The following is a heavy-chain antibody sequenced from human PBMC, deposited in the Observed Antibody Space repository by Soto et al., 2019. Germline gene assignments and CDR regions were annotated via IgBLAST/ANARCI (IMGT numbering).Heavy chain of an antibody. D-gene: IGHD5-12*01. CDR3: SLRPNYYYYDMDV. CDR2: INHSGST. J-gene: IGHJ6*03. V-gene: IGHV4-34*01. Sequence: QVQLQQWGAGLLKPSETLSLTCAVYGGSFSGYYWSWIRQPPGKGLEWIGEINHSGSTNYNPSLKSRVTISVDTSKNQFTLKLSSVTAADTAVYYCSLRPNYYYYDMDVWGKGTTVTVSS. CDR1: GGSFSGYY.